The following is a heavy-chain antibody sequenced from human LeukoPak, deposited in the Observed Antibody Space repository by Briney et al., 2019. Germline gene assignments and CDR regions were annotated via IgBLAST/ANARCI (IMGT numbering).Heavy chain of an antibody. V-gene: IGHV3-53*01. CDR3: AKDQRSIAVAGYFDS. CDR1: GFTVSSNY. J-gene: IGHJ4*02. D-gene: IGHD6-19*01. Sequence: GGSLRLSCAASGFTVSSNYMSWVRQAPGKGLEWVSVIYSGGSTYYADSVKGRFTISRDNSKNTLYLQMNSLRAEDTAVYYCAKDQRSIAVAGYFDSWGQGTLVTVSS. CDR2: IYSGGST.